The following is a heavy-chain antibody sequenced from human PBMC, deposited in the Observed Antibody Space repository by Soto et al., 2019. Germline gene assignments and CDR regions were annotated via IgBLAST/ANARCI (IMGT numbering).Heavy chain of an antibody. CDR1: GYTFTNYG. D-gene: IGHD6-6*01. V-gene: IGHV1-18*01. CDR2: ISTYIGKT. J-gene: IGHJ5*02. CDR3: ARVPEYSSSVRPGWFDP. Sequence: GASVKVSCKASGYTFTNYGISWVRQAPGQGLEWMGWISTYIGKTNYAQKLQGRVTMTADASTSTAYMGLRSLRSDDTAVYYCARVPEYSSSVRPGWFDPWGQGTLVTVSS.